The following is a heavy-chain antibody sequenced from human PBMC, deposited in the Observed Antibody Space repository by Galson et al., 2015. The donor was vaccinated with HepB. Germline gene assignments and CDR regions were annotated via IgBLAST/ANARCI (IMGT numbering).Heavy chain of an antibody. CDR1: AYTFTGYY. CDR2: INPNSGGT. J-gene: IGHJ6*03. D-gene: IGHD5-12*01. V-gene: IGHV1-2*02. CDR3: AREVGSVRYMDV. Sequence: SCKASAYTFTGYYMHWVRQAPGQGLEWMGWINPNSGGTNYAQKFQGRVTMTRDTSITTAYMELSRLTSDDTAAYYCAREVGSVRYMDVWGKGTTVTVSS.